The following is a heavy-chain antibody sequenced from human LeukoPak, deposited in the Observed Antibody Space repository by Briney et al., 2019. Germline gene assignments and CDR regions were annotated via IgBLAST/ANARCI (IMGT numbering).Heavy chain of an antibody. CDR3: AKVGRKYYGSGTQNFDY. CDR2: ISGSGGST. V-gene: IGHV3-23*01. CDR1: GFTFSSYA. D-gene: IGHD3-10*01. J-gene: IGHJ4*02. Sequence: GGSLRLSCAASGFTFSSYAMSWVRQAPGEGLEWVSAISGSGGSTYYADSVKGRFTISRDNSKNTLYLQMNSLRAEDTAAYYCAKVGRKYYGSGTQNFDYWGQGTLVTVSS.